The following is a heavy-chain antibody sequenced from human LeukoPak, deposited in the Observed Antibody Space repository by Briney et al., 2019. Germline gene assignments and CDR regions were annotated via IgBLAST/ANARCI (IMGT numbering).Heavy chain of an antibody. Sequence: GGSLRLSCAATGFTSVNYAMSWVRQAPGKGLEWVSAISGSGGSTYYADSVKGRFTISRDNSENTLYLQMNSLRAEDTAVYYCARAPLGWSVENHLDYWGQGTLVTVSS. CDR3: ARAPLGWSVENHLDY. CDR1: GFTSVNYA. CDR2: ISGSGGST. J-gene: IGHJ4*02. D-gene: IGHD6-19*01. V-gene: IGHV3-23*01.